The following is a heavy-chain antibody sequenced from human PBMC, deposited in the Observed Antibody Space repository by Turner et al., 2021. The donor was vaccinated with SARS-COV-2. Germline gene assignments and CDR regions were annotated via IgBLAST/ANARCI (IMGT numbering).Heavy chain of an antibody. CDR1: GFTCTTYA. CDR3: ARVDSPTKGFYFDY. Sequence: QVQLVESGGGVVQPGRSLRLSCTASGFTCTTYAMHWVRKAPGKGLEWVAIISNHETSQFYADSVKGRCSISRNNSKNTVFLQRNSLRAEDTAVYYCARVDSPTKGFYFDYWGQGTLVTVSS. D-gene: IGHD3-3*01. CDR2: ISNHETSQ. J-gene: IGHJ4*02. V-gene: IGHV3-30-3*01.